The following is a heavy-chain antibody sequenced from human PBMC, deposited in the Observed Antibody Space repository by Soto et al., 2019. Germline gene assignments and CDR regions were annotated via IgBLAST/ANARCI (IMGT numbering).Heavy chain of an antibody. CDR3: AKVYGSGSRSSYYYYGMDV. D-gene: IGHD3-10*01. Sequence: PGGSLRLSCAASGFTFSNYGMHWVRQAPGKGLEWVAIIWFDGSNKYYGDSVKGRFTISRDNSKNTLYLELNSLRADDTAVYYCAKVYGSGSRSSYYYYGMDVWGQGTTVTVSS. J-gene: IGHJ6*02. CDR2: IWFDGSNK. CDR1: GFTFSNYG. V-gene: IGHV3-33*06.